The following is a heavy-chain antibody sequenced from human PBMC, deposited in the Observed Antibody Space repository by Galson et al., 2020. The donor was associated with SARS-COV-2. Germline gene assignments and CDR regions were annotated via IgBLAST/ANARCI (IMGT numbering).Heavy chain of an antibody. V-gene: IGHV3-33*01. D-gene: IGHD3-22*01. J-gene: IGHJ4*02. CDR3: ARVVLRSWALDY. Sequence: GESLKISCAASGLTFSTYGMHWVRQAPGKGLEWVAVIWYDGTNKYYADSVKGRFTISRDNSKNTLYLQMNSLRAEDTAVYYCARVVLRSWALDYWGQGTLVTVSS. CDR1: GLTFSTYG. CDR2: IWYDGTNK.